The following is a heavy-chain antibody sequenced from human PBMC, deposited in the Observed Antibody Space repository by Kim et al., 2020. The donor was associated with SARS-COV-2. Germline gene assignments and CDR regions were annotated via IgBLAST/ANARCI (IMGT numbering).Heavy chain of an antibody. CDR2: IRSKAYGGTT. CDR1: GFTFGDYA. CDR3: TRGHGGGGSVDAFDI. Sequence: GGSLRLSCTASGFTFGDYAMSWFRQAPGKGLEWVGFIRSKAYGGTTEYAASVKGRFTISRDDSKSIAYLQMNSLKTEDTAVYYCTRGHGGGGSVDAFDIWGQGTMVTVSS. V-gene: IGHV3-49*03. D-gene: IGHD2-15*01. J-gene: IGHJ3*02.